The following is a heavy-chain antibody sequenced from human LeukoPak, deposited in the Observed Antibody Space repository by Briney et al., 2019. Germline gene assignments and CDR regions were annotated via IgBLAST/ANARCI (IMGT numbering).Heavy chain of an antibody. CDR1: GFTFSSYS. CDR2: NSYTSGTI. J-gene: IGHJ4*02. Sequence: GGSLRLSCAASGFTFSSYSMNWVRQAPGKGLEWFSYNSYTSGTIYYADSVQGRFTISRDNAKNSLYLQMDSLRDEDSAVYYCARDLRSTRVYYFDYWGQGTLVTVSS. V-gene: IGHV3-48*02. CDR3: ARDLRSTRVYYFDY. D-gene: IGHD5/OR15-5a*01.